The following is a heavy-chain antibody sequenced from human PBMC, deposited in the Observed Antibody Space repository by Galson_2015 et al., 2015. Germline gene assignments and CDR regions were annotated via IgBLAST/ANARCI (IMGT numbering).Heavy chain of an antibody. D-gene: IGHD2-15*01. CDR3: ARWAGRPLLTFDY. V-gene: IGHV4-38-2*01. CDR2: IYHSGST. Sequence: SETLSLTCAVSGYSISSGYYWGWIRQPPGKGLEWIGSIYHSGSTYYNPSLKSRITISVDTSKNQFSLKLSSVTAADTAVYYCARWAGRPLLTFDYWGQGTLVTVSS. J-gene: IGHJ4*02. CDR1: GYSISSGYY.